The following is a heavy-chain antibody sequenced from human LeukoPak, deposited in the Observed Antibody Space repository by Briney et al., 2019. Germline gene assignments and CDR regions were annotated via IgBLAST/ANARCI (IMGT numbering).Heavy chain of an antibody. Sequence: SETLSLTCTVSGGSISSYYWSWIRQPPGKGLEWIGYIYYSGSTNYNPSLKSRVTMSVDTSKNQFSLKLSSVTAADTAVYYCARDLRGYDGLNWFDPWGQGTLVTVSS. J-gene: IGHJ5*02. CDR3: ARDLRGYDGLNWFDP. CDR1: GGSISSYY. D-gene: IGHD5-12*01. V-gene: IGHV4-59*12. CDR2: IYYSGST.